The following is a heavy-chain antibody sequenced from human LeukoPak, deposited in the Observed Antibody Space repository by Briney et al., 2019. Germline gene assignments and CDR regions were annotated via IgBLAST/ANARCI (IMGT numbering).Heavy chain of an antibody. CDR2: IWYDGSNK. V-gene: IGHV3-33*06. CDR1: RFTFSSYG. D-gene: IGHD2-8*01. Sequence: GGSLRLSCAASRFTFSSYGMHWVRQAPGKGLEWVAVIWYDGSNKYHADSVKGRFTISRDNSKNTLYLQMNSLRAEDTAVYYCAKPGGYCTNGVCYTGYFDYWGQGTLVTVSS. J-gene: IGHJ4*02. CDR3: AKPGGYCTNGVCYTGYFDY.